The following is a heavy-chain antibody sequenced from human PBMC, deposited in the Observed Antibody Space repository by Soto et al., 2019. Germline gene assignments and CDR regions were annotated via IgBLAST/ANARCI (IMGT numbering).Heavy chain of an antibody. V-gene: IGHV3-30-3*01. D-gene: IGHD1-26*01. CDR3: ARLSGRYSHFDY. CDR2: ISYDGSNK. Sequence: GGSLRLSCAASGFTFSSYAMHWVRQAPGKGLEWVAVISYDGSNKYYADSVKGRLTISRDNSKNTLYLQMNSLRAEDTAVYYCARLSGRYSHFDYWGQGTLVTVSS. J-gene: IGHJ4*02. CDR1: GFTFSSYA.